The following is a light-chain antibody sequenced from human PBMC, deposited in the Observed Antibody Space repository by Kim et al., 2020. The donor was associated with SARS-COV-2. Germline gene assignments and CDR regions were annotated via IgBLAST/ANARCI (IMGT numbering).Light chain of an antibody. V-gene: IGLV1-51*01. J-gene: IGLJ3*02. CDR2: DND. CDR3: ATWDSRLSVGV. CDR1: TFNIGNNY. Sequence: GHKVTITCSGNTFNIGNNYVSWYQQFPRTVPKLLIYDNDKRPSGIPDRFSGSKSGTSATLDITGPQTGDEADYYCATWDSRLSVGVFGGGTQLTVL.